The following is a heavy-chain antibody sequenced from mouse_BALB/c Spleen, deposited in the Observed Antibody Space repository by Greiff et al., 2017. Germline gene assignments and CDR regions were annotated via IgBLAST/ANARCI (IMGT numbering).Heavy chain of an antibody. V-gene: IGHV1-80*01. CDR2: IYPGDGDT. CDR1: GYAFSSYW. J-gene: IGHJ2*01. D-gene: IGHD2-3*01. CDR3: ARGDDGYPFDY. Sequence: VQLQQFGAELVRPGSSVKISCKASGYAFSSYWMNWVKQRPGQGLEWIGQIYPGDGDTNYNGKFKGKATLTADKSSSTAYMQLSSLTSEDSAVYFCARGDDGYPFDYWGQGTTLTVSS.